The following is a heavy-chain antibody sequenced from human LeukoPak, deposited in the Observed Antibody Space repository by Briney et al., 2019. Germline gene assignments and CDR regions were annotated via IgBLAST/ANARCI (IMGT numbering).Heavy chain of an antibody. D-gene: IGHD5-12*01. CDR1: GFTFSSYL. Sequence: GGSLRLSCAASGFTFSSYLMSWVRQAPGKGLEWVANIKQDGSEKYYVDSVKGRFTISRDNAKNSLYLQMNSLRAEDTAVYYCARELGGKGGYDFGYWGQGTLVTVSS. J-gene: IGHJ4*02. V-gene: IGHV3-7*01. CDR3: ARELGGKGGYDFGY. CDR2: IKQDGSEK.